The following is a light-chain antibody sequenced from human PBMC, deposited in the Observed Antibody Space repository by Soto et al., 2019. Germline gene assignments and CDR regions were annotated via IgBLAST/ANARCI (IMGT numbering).Light chain of an antibody. Sequence: EIVLTQSPATLSLSPGERATLSCRASQSVGTYLVWYQQKPGQAPRLLIYDASKRATGIPDRFSGSGSGTDFTLTISSLEPEDSAVYYCQQRRAWPRVFGGGTRMEMK. CDR1: QSVGTY. CDR3: QQRRAWPRV. J-gene: IGKJ4*01. CDR2: DAS. V-gene: IGKV3-11*01.